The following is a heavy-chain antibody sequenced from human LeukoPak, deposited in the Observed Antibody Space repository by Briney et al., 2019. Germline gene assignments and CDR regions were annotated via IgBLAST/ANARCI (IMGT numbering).Heavy chain of an antibody. J-gene: IGHJ4*02. D-gene: IGHD2-15*01. CDR2: IKQDGSEK. CDR1: GFTFSSYW. CDR3: ARDGPVVVAATPAF. Sequence: GGSLRLSCAASGFTFSSYWMSWVRQAPGKGLEWVANIKQDGSEKYYVDSVKGRFTISRDNAKNSLYLQMNSLRAGGTAVFYRARDGPVVVAATPAFWGQGTLVTVSS. V-gene: IGHV3-7*01.